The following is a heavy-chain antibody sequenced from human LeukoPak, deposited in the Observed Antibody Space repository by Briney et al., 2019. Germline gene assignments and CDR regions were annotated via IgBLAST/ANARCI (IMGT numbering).Heavy chain of an antibody. V-gene: IGHV1-18*01. J-gene: IGHJ4*02. CDR2: ISAYNGHT. CDR1: GYTFTSYG. CDR3: ARDGAARPNFFDY. D-gene: IGHD5-18*01. Sequence: GSLKVSCKASGYTFTSYGINWVRQAPGQGLEWMGWISAYNGHTNYAQKLQGRVTMTTDTSTSTAYMELRSLRSDDTAVYYCARDGAARPNFFDYWGQGTLVTVSS.